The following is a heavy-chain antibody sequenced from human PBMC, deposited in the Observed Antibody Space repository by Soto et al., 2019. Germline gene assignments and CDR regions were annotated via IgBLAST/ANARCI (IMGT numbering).Heavy chain of an antibody. CDR2: IDYRGNT. Sequence: SETLSLTCAVYGGSFSGFSWNWIRQSPGKKLEWIGEIDYRGNTKYNPSLKSRVTISVDTSKNQFSLSLTSLTAADTAVYFCARAHAPTLPFDYWGQGTLVTVSS. V-gene: IGHV4-34*01. CDR3: ARAHAPTLPFDY. D-gene: IGHD2-2*01. J-gene: IGHJ4*02. CDR1: GGSFSGFS.